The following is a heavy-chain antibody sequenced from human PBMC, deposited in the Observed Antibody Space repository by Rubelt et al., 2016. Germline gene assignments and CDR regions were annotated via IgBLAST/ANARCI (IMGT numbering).Heavy chain of an antibody. CDR3: TTLTSRFVQDY. V-gene: IGHV3-15*07. J-gene: IGHJ4*02. Sequence: VQLQQWGAGLLKPSETLSLTCAVYGGSFSGYYWSWIRQPPGKGLEWVGRIKSKTDGGTTDYAAPVKGRFTISRDDSKNTLYLQMNSLKTDDTAVYYCTTLTSRFVQDYWGQGTLVTVSS. CDR2: IKSKTDGGTT. CDR1: GGSFSGYY. D-gene: IGHD3-10*01.